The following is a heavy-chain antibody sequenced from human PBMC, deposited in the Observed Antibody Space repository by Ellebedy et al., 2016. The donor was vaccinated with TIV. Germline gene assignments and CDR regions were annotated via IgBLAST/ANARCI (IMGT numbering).Heavy chain of an antibody. Sequence: GESLKISCAASGFTFSYYAMHWVRQAPGKGLEWVAFISYDGRSESYADSVKGRFTISRDNSRSTLYLQMNSLRAEDTAVYYCAREEGDGYNYFRGGFPDYWGQGTLVTVSS. J-gene: IGHJ4*02. CDR2: ISYDGRSE. V-gene: IGHV3-30*01. D-gene: IGHD5-24*01. CDR3: AREEGDGYNYFRGGFPDY. CDR1: GFTFSYYA.